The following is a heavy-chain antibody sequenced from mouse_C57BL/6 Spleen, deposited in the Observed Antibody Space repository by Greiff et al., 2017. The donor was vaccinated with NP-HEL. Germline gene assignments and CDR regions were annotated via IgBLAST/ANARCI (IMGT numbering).Heavy chain of an antibody. CDR2: IYPGDGDT. Sequence: VMLVESGPELVKPGASVKISCKASGYAFSSSWMNWVKQRPGKGLEWIGRIYPGDGDTNYNGKFKGKATLTADKSSSTAYMQLSSLTSEDSAVYFCARCLITTVVAYYFDDWGQGTTLTVSS. V-gene: IGHV1-82*01. D-gene: IGHD1-1*01. J-gene: IGHJ2*01. CDR3: ARCLITTVVAYYFDD. CDR1: GYAFSSSW.